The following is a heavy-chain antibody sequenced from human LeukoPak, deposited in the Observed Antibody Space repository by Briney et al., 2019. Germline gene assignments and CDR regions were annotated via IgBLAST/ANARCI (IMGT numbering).Heavy chain of an antibody. Sequence: PSETLSLTCTVSGGSISSYYWSWIRQPPGKGLEWIGYIYHSGSTNYNPSLKSRVTISVDTSKNQFSLKLSSVTAADTAVHYCARAKSQHAVAMDYWGQGTLVTVSS. CDR2: IYHSGST. CDR3: ARAKSQHAVAMDY. D-gene: IGHD2-2*01. J-gene: IGHJ4*02. V-gene: IGHV4-59*01. CDR1: GGSISSYY.